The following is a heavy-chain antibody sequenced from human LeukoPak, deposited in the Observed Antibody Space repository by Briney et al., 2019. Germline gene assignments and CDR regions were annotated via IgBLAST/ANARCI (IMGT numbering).Heavy chain of an antibody. V-gene: IGHV3-30*18. CDR1: GFTFSSYG. Sequence: PGGSLRLSCAASGFTFSSYGMHWVRQAPGKGLEWVAVISYDGSNKYYADSVKGRFTISRDNSKNTLYLQMNSLRAEDTAVYYCAKDDVPWLWGQGTLVTVSS. CDR2: ISYDGSNK. D-gene: IGHD5-12*01. J-gene: IGHJ4*02. CDR3: AKDDVPWL.